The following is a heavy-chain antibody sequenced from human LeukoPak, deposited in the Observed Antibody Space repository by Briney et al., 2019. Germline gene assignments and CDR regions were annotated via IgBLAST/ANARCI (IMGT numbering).Heavy chain of an antibody. J-gene: IGHJ6*02. D-gene: IGHD3-3*01. CDR1: GFTFSSSA. CDR3: ARGTDTKPFWSGYWVDV. Sequence: PGGSLRLSCAASGFTFSSSAMPWVRQAPGKGLEWVAVISYDESNKYYADSVKGRFTISRDNSKNTLYLQMSSLRAEDTAVYYCARGTDTKPFWSGYWVDVWGQGTTVTVSS. V-gene: IGHV3-30*03. CDR2: ISYDESNK.